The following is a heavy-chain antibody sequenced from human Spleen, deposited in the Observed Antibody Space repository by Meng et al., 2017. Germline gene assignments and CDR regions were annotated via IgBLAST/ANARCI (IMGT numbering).Heavy chain of an antibody. CDR1: GYSFTTYF. J-gene: IGHJ4*02. D-gene: IGHD4-17*01. CDR3: ASYGDFAFLGF. CDR2: INPSDGIT. Sequence: QVQLVQSGADVKKPGASVKLSCKASGYSFTTYFLHWVRQAPGQGLEWVGMINPSDGITNFAQRFQGKVIMTRDMSTSTVYMELAGLRSEDTAVYYCASYGDFAFLGFWGQGTLVTVSS. V-gene: IGHV1-46*03.